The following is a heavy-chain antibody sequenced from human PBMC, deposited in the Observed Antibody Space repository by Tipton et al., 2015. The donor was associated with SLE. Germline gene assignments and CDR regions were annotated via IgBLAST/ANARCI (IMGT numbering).Heavy chain of an antibody. Sequence: TLSLTCTVSGASISSSSNFWGWIRQPPGQGPEWIGSIYYSGSTYYTPSLKSRVTASVDTSKNQFSLSLYSVTVDDTAVYYCARQGTGFGSGRDDYWGQGILVTVSS. CDR3: ARQGTGFGSGRDDY. CDR1: GASISSSSNF. J-gene: IGHJ4*02. CDR2: IYYSGST. D-gene: IGHD1-14*01. V-gene: IGHV4-39*01.